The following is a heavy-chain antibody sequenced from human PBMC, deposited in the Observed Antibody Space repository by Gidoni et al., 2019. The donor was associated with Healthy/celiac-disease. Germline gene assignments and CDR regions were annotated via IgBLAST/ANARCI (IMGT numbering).Heavy chain of an antibody. CDR3: AREDLTYCSSTSCYTAYFDY. CDR1: GGTFSRYA. J-gene: IGHJ4*02. Sequence: QVQLVQSGAEVKKPGSSVKVSCKASGGTFSRYAISWVRQAPGQGLEWMGGIIPIFGTANYAQKFQGRVTITADESTSTAYMELSSLRSEDTAVYYCAREDLTYCSSTSCYTAYFDYWGQGTLVTVSS. D-gene: IGHD2-2*02. CDR2: IIPIFGTA. V-gene: IGHV1-69*01.